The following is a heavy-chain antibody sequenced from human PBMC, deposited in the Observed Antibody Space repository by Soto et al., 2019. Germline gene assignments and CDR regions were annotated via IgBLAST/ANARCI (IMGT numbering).Heavy chain of an antibody. CDR2: INPVFGTA. CDR3: ARDKVTRDYYYYYGMDV. D-gene: IGHD4-4*01. V-gene: IGHV1-24*01. Sequence: ASVKVSCKVSGYTLTELSMHWVRQAPGKGLKWMGGINPVFGTAIYAQKFQGRVTMTADESTSTAYMELSSLRSEDTAVYYCARDKVTRDYYYYYGMDVWGQGTTVTVSS. CDR1: GYTLTELS. J-gene: IGHJ6*02.